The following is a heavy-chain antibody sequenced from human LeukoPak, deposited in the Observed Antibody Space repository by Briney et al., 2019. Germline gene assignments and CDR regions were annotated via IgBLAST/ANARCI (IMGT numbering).Heavy chain of an antibody. D-gene: IGHD2-2*01. CDR2: IKQGGSEK. CDR3: ARDQRYCSSSSCPWEPFDY. V-gene: IGHV3-7*05. CDR1: GFTFSSYW. J-gene: IGHJ4*02. Sequence: GGSLRLSCAASGFTFSSYWMSWVRQAPGKGLEWVANIKQGGSEKYYVDSVKGRFTISRDNAKNSLYLQMNSLRAEDTDVYYCARDQRYCSSSSCPWEPFDYWGQGTLVTVPS.